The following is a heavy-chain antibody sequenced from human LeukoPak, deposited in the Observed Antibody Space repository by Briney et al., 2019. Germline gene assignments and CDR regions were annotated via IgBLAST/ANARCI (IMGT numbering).Heavy chain of an antibody. V-gene: IGHV4-59*10. J-gene: IGHJ4*02. CDR3: ARAAKLDTIFDY. CDR1: GFTFNTYE. Sequence: GSLRLSCAASGFTFNTYEMHWVRQAPGKGLEWIGRMYSSGTPNYNPSLKSRVTMSLDTSRNQFSLRLTSVTAADTAVYYCARAAKLDTIFDYWGQGTLVTVSS. CDR2: MYSSGTP. D-gene: IGHD3/OR15-3a*01.